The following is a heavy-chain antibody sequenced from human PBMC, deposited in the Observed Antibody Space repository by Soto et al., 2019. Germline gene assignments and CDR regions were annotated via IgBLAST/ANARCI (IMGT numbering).Heavy chain of an antibody. CDR3: ARETGFLLNLRYCTDTTCPEDY. Sequence: EVQLVESGGGLVQPGESLRLSCAASGFTFSSYWMTWVRQAPGKGLEWVANIKQDGGEKYYLDSVKGRFTISRDNAKNSLYLQMNSLRIEGTAVYYCARETGFLLNLRYCTDTTCPEDYWGQGALVTVSS. J-gene: IGHJ4*02. D-gene: IGHD2-8*02. V-gene: IGHV3-7*01. CDR2: IKQDGGEK. CDR1: GFTFSSYW.